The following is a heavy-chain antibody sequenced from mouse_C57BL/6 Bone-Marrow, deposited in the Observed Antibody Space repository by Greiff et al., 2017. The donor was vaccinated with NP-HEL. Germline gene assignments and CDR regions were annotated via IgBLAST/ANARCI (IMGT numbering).Heavy chain of an antibody. CDR1: GYTFTSYW. CDR2: IHPNSGST. V-gene: IGHV1-64*01. J-gene: IGHJ1*03. Sequence: QVQLQQPGAELVKPGASVKLSCKASGYTFTSYWMHWVKQRPGQGLEWIGMIHPNSGSTNYNEKFKSKATLTVDKSSSTAYMQLSSLTSEDSAVYYCATYGSSYWYFDVWGRGTTVTVSS. CDR3: ATYGSSYWYFDV. D-gene: IGHD1-1*01.